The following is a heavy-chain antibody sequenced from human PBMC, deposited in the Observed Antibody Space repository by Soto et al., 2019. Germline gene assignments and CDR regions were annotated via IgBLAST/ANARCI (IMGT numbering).Heavy chain of an antibody. Sequence: ASVKVSCKASGYTFTSYGISWVRQAPGQGLEWMGWISAYNGNTNYAQKLQGRVTMTTDTSTSTAYMELRSLRSDDTAVYYCARCPEVYYYGSGSPRFDIWGQGTMVTGSS. D-gene: IGHD3-10*01. CDR2: ISAYNGNT. CDR1: GYTFTSYG. J-gene: IGHJ3*02. CDR3: ARCPEVYYYGSGSPRFDI. V-gene: IGHV1-18*01.